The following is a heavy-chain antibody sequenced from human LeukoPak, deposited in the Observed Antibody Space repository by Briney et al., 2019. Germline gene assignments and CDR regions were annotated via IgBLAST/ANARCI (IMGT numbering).Heavy chain of an antibody. D-gene: IGHD4-17*01. V-gene: IGHV5-51*01. Sequence: GESLKISCKSSGYNFDTYWIAWMRQMPGKGLEWMGIIYPADSDTRYRPSFQGQVTISADKSITTAYLQWSSLKASDTAIYYCARGYGAYLGYWGQGTLVTVSS. CDR1: GYNFDTYW. CDR3: ARGYGAYLGY. CDR2: IYPADSDT. J-gene: IGHJ4*02.